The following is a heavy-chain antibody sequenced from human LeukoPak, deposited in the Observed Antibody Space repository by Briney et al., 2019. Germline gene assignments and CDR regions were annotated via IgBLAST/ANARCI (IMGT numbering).Heavy chain of an antibody. CDR3: ARVEMATIYFDY. V-gene: IGHV1-69*04. CDR2: IIPILGIA. CDR1: GYTFTGYY. Sequence: ASVKVSCKASGYTFTGYYMHWVRQAPGQGLEWMGRIIPILGIANYAQKFQGRVTITADKSTSTAYMELSSLRSEDTAVYYCARVEMATIYFDYWGQGTLVTVSS. J-gene: IGHJ4*02. D-gene: IGHD5-24*01.